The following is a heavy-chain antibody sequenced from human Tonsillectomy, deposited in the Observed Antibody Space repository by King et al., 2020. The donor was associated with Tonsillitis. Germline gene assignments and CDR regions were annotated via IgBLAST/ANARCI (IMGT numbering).Heavy chain of an antibody. CDR1: GGSISSYY. CDR2: IYYSGNT. CDR3: ARGHYDILTGYYMGWFDP. J-gene: IGHJ5*02. D-gene: IGHD3-9*01. V-gene: IGHV4-59*01. Sequence: QLQESGPGLVKPSETLSLTCTVSGGSISSYYWSWLRPPPGKGLEWIGYIYYSGNTNYNPSLKSRVTISVDTSKNQFSLKLSSVTAADTAVYYCARGHYDILTGYYMGWFDPWGQGTLVTVSS.